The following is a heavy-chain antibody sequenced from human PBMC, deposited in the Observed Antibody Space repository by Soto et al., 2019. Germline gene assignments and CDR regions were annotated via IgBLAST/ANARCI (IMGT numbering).Heavy chain of an antibody. CDR3: AKNPAPDYCSGGSCYSEPAEYFQH. CDR1: GFTFSSYA. J-gene: IGHJ1*01. Sequence: PGGSLRLSCAASGFTFSSYAMSWVRQAPGKGLEWVSAISGSGGSTYYADSVKGRFTISRDNSKNTLYLQMNSLRAEDTAVYYCAKNPAPDYCSGGSCYSEPAEYFQHWGQGTLVTVSS. CDR2: ISGSGGST. D-gene: IGHD2-15*01. V-gene: IGHV3-23*01.